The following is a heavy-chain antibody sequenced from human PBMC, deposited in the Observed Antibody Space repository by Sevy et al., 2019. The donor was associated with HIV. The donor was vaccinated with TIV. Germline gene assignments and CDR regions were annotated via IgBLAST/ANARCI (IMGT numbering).Heavy chain of an antibody. J-gene: IGHJ6*02. CDR1: GMSFTTSG. D-gene: IGHD3-9*01. CDR2: ISYHGRDK. CDR3: AKDFTGYNGMDV. V-gene: IGHV3-30*18. Sequence: GGSLRLSCVVSGMSFTTSGMHWVRQAPGKGLEWVAVISYHGRDKFYAESVKGRSTISRDNSKNMLYLQMNSLRAEDTAVYYCAKDFTGYNGMDVWGQGTMVTVSS.